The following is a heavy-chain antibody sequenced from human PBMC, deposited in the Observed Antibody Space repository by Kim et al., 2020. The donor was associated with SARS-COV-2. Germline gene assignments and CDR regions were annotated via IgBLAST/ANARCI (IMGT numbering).Heavy chain of an antibody. D-gene: IGHD3-9*01. J-gene: IGHJ3*02. CDR3: ARGLRYFDWRNAFDI. CDR2: ISAYNGNT. Sequence: ASVKVSCKASGYTFTSYGISWVRQAPGQGLEWMGWISAYNGNTNYAQKLQGRVTMTTDTSTSTAYMELRSLRSDDTAVYYCARGLRYFDWRNAFDIWGQGTMVTVSS. CDR1: GYTFTSYG. V-gene: IGHV1-18*04.